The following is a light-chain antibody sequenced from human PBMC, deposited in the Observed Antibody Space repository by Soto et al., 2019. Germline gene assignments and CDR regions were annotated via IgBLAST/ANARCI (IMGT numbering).Light chain of an antibody. CDR1: SFNIGFNY. CDR3: AAWDDSLSAYV. J-gene: IGLJ1*01. V-gene: IGLV1-47*02. CDR2: SND. Sequence: QAVLTQPPSASGTPGQTVTISCSGSSFNIGFNYVYWYQQLPGMAPKLLIHSNDERPSGVPDRFSGSKSGTSASLAISGLRSEDEADYYCAAWDDSLSAYVFGTGTKLTVL.